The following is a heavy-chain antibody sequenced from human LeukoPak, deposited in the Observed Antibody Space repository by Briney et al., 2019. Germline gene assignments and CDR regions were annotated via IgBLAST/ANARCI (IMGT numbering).Heavy chain of an antibody. CDR1: GGTFSSYA. CDR2: IIPIFGTA. V-gene: IGHV1-69*05. CDR3: ARVYGPRYYFDY. Sequence: ASVKVSCKASGGTFSSYAISWVRQAPGQGLEWMGGIIPIFGTANYAQKFQGRVTITTDESTSTAYMELSSLRSEDTAVYYCARVYGPRYYFDYWGQGTLVTVSS. D-gene: IGHD3-10*01. J-gene: IGHJ4*02.